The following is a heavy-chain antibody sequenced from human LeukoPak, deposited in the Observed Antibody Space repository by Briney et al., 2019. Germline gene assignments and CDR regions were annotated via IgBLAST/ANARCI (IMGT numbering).Heavy chain of an antibody. Sequence: GGSLRLSCAASGFTFSTYAMHWVRQAPGKGLQWVAVISYDGSDKYYADSVKGRFTISRDNSKNTLYLQMNSLRAEDTAVYYCAKSKRMWGATNDYWGQGTLVTVSS. CDR2: ISYDGSDK. D-gene: IGHD1-26*01. CDR3: AKSKRMWGATNDY. V-gene: IGHV3-30*18. CDR1: GFTFSTYA. J-gene: IGHJ4*02.